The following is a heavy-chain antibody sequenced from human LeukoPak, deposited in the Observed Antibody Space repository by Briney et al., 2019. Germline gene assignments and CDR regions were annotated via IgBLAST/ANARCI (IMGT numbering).Heavy chain of an antibody. CDR3: ARDGYYKVGVVLGYYYYGMDV. J-gene: IGHJ6*02. CDR1: GFTFSSYG. D-gene: IGHD1-26*01. Sequence: PGGSLRLSCAASGFTFSSYGMHWVRQAPGKGLEWVAVIWYDGSNKYYADSVKGRFTISRDNSKNTLYLQMNSLRAEDTAVYYCARDGYYKVGVVLGYYYYGMDVWGQGTTVTVSS. CDR2: IWYDGSNK. V-gene: IGHV3-33*01.